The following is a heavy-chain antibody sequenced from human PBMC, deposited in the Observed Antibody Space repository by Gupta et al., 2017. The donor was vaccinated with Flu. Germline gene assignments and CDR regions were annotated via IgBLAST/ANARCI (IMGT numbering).Heavy chain of an antibody. CDR3: AKDVGYCSGGSCSGDY. CDR2: ISGSGGST. V-gene: IGHV3-23*01. Sequence: EVQLLESGGGLVQPGGSLSHSCTASGFTFSSYAMSWVRPAPGKGLEWVSAISGSGGSTYYADSVKGRFTISRDNSKNTLYLQMNSLRAEDTAVYYCAKDVGYCSGGSCSGDYWGQGTLVTVSS. CDR1: GFTFSSYA. D-gene: IGHD2-15*01. J-gene: IGHJ4*02.